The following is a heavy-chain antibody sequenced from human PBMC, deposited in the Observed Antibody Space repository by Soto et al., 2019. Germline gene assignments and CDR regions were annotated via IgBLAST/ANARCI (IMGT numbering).Heavy chain of an antibody. Sequence: GESLKISYKGSEYSFTNYCIGWVHQMPWKGLEWMGIIYPGDSDTRYSPSFQGQVTISADKSISTAYLQWSSLKASDTAMYYCARGVGTYYYDSSGTHGVFGMDVWGQGTTVTVSS. V-gene: IGHV5-51*07. CDR3: ARGVGTYYYDSSGTHGVFGMDV. CDR1: EYSFTNYC. J-gene: IGHJ6*01. CDR2: IYPGDSDT. D-gene: IGHD3-22*01.